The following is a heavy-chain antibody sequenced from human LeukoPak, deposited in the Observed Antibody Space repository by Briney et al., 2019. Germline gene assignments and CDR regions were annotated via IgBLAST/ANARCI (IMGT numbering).Heavy chain of an antibody. CDR1: GYTFTSYC. CDR3: ARLGIAAWIPHYFDY. Sequence: ASVKVSCKASGYTFTSYCISWVRQAPGQGLEWMGWISAYNGNTNYAQKLQARVTMTTDTSTSTDNMELRNLTSDDTAVYYCARLGIAAWIPHYFDYWGQGTLVTVSS. CDR2: ISAYNGNT. J-gene: IGHJ4*02. D-gene: IGHD6-13*01. V-gene: IGHV1-18*01.